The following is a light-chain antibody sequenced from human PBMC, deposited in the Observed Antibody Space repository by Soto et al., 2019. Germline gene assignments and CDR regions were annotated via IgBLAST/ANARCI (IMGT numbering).Light chain of an antibody. V-gene: IGKV1-5*03. Sequence: DLQMTQSPSTLSASVGDRVTIACRASQSISPYLAWYQQRPGKAPKLLIYRASVLESGVPSRFSGSGSGTEFTLTISSLQPDDFATYYCHQYNTYFPAFGQGTKL. J-gene: IGKJ1*01. CDR2: RAS. CDR3: HQYNTYFPA. CDR1: QSISPY.